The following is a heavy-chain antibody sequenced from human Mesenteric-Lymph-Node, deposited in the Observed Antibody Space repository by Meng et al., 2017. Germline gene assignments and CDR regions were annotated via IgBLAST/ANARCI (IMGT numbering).Heavy chain of an antibody. V-gene: IGHV7-4-1*02. J-gene: IGHJ1*01. Sequence: LLQLRSELKKPWASVKVSCKASAYPFISYAINGVRQAPGQGLEWMGWINTNTGNPTYAQGSTGRFVFSLDTSVSTAYLQISSLKAEDTAVYYCARVQAYSSGWYGPRYFQHWGQGTLVTVSS. CDR2: INTNTGNP. CDR1: AYPFISYA. D-gene: IGHD6-19*01. CDR3: ARVQAYSSGWYGPRYFQH.